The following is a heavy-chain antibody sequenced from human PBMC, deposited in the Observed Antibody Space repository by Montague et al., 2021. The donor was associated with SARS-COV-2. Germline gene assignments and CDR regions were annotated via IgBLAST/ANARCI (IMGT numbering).Heavy chain of an antibody. CDR2: INHSGTT. D-gene: IGHD3-22*01. CDR3: AVEVKYFFDN. Sequence: SETLSLTCAVYGGSFSGYYWNWIRQPPGKGLEWIGEINHSGTTNYNPSLKSRVTISVDTSKNQFSLKLSSVTAADTAVYYCAVEVKYFFDNWGQGFLVSVSS. J-gene: IGHJ4*02. V-gene: IGHV4-34*01. CDR1: GGSFSGYY.